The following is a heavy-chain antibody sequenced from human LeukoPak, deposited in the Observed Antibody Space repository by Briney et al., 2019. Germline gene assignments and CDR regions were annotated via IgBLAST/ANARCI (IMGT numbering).Heavy chain of an antibody. CDR2: ITTSSTYT. V-gene: IGHV3-21*04. Sequence: GGSLRLSCEASGFSFSSYNMDWVRQTPGKGLEWISSITTSSTYTFYADSVKGRFTISRDNSKNTLYLQINSLRAEDTAVYYCAKQGHYFDYWGQGTLVTVSS. CDR3: AKQGHYFDY. CDR1: GFSFSSYN. J-gene: IGHJ4*02.